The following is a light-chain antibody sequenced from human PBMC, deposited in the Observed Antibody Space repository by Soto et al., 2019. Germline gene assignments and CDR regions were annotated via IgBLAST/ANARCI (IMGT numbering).Light chain of an antibody. J-gene: IGKJ1*01. Sequence: EIVLTQSPGTLSLSPGERATLSCRASQSVSSSYLAGYQQKPGQAPRLLIYGASSRAAGIPDRFSGSGSGTDFILTNSRLEPEDFGVYYCQQYGSTPVTFGQGTNVEI. V-gene: IGKV3-20*01. CDR1: QSVSSSY. CDR3: QQYGSTPVT. CDR2: GAS.